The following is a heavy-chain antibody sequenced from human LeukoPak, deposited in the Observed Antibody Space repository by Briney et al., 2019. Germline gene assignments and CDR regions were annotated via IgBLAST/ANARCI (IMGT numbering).Heavy chain of an antibody. Sequence: ASVKVSCKASGGTFSSYAISWVRQAPGQGLEWMGRIIPILGIANYAQKFQGRVTITADKSTSTAYMELSSLRSEDTAVYYCARGSCSGGSCYSVDYYGMDVWGQGTTVTVSS. D-gene: IGHD2-15*01. CDR3: ARGSCSGGSCYSVDYYGMDV. CDR1: GGTFSSYA. V-gene: IGHV1-69*04. CDR2: IIPILGIA. J-gene: IGHJ6*02.